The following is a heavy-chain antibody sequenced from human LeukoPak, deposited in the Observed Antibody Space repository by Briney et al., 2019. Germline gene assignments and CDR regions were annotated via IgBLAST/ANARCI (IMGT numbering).Heavy chain of an antibody. J-gene: IGHJ5*02. V-gene: IGHV4-34*01. CDR3: AREDYGDYGLNR. CDR1: GGSFSGYY. Sequence: SETLSLTCAVYGGSFSGYYWSWIRQPPGKGLEWIGEINHSGSTNYNPSLKSRVTISVDTSKNQFSLKLSSVTAADTAVYYCAREDYGDYGLNRWGQGTLVTVSS. CDR2: INHSGST. D-gene: IGHD4-17*01.